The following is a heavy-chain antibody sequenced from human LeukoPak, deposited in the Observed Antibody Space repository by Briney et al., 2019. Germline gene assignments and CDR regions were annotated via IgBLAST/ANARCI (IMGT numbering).Heavy chain of an antibody. CDR1: GYTPTELS. V-gene: IGHV1-24*01. CDR2: FDPEDGET. CDR3: ATEPALYDSSGYSDY. D-gene: IGHD3-22*01. Sequence: ASVKVSCKVSGYTPTELSMHWVRPAPGKGLEWMGGFDPEDGETIYAQKFQGRVTMTEDTSTDTAYMELSSLRSEDTAVYYCATEPALYDSSGYSDYWGQGTLVTVSS. J-gene: IGHJ4*02.